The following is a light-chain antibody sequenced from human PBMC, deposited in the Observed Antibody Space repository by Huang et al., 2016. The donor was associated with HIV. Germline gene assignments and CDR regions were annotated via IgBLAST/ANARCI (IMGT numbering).Light chain of an antibody. CDR3: QQYYSTPRT. Sequence: DIVMTQSPDSLAVSLGERATINCKSSQSVLYRSNNKNYLAWYQQKPGQPPKLLIYCASTRESGVPDRFSGSGSGTDFTLTISSLQAEDVAVYYCQQYYSTPRTFGQGTKVEIK. CDR1: QSVLYRSNNKNY. J-gene: IGKJ1*01. CDR2: CAS. V-gene: IGKV4-1*01.